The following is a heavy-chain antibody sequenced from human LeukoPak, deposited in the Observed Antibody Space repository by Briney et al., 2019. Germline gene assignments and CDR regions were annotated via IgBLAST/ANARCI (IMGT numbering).Heavy chain of an antibody. V-gene: IGHV1-18*01. CDR2: ISAYNGNT. CDR3: AREASSSWYDRYDYNWFDP. Sequence: GASVKVSCKASGYTFTSYGISWVRQGPGQGLEWMGWISAYNGNTNYAQKLQGRVTMTTDTSTSTAYMELRSLRSDDTAVYYCAREASSSWYDRYDYNWFDPWGQGTLVTVSS. CDR1: GYTFTSYG. J-gene: IGHJ5*02. D-gene: IGHD6-13*01.